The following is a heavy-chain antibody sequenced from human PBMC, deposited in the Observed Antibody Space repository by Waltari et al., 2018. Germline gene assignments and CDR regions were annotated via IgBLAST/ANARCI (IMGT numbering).Heavy chain of an antibody. J-gene: IGHJ4*02. Sequence: EVQLVESGGGLVQPGGSLRLSCAASGFTFSTYCMSWVRQAPGKGLEWVANIKQDGSEKYYVDSVKGRFTISRDNAKNSLYLQMNSLRAEDTAVYYCARDPGIAAAGTDYWGQGTLVTVSS. CDR1: GFTFSTYC. CDR2: IKQDGSEK. D-gene: IGHD6-13*01. CDR3: ARDPGIAAAGTDY. V-gene: IGHV3-7*01.